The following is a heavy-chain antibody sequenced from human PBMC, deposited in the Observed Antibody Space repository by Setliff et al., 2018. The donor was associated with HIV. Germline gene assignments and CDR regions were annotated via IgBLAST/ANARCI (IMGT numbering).Heavy chain of an antibody. CDR1: GYIFTDYY. V-gene: IGHV1-18*04. D-gene: IGHD1-1*01. CDR3: ARNKLSDAFDV. Sequence: ASVKVSCKASGYIFTDYYMHWVRQAPGQELEWMGWINSYDGNTNYEQKFQGRVTMTTDTSTTSAYLELRSLRPDDTAVYFCARNKLSDAFDVWGPGTMVTVSS. CDR2: INSYDGNT. J-gene: IGHJ3*01.